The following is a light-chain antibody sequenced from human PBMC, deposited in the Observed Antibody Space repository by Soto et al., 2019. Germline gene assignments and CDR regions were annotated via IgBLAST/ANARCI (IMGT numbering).Light chain of an antibody. Sequence: DIQMTQSPSSLSASGGDRVTITCRASQSIGVNLNWYQQKPGKAPNLLMYAASILHSGVPSRFIGRGSGTEFALTISDLQPEDSALYYCQQSFSTPLSFGGGTKVEIK. V-gene: IGKV1-39*01. J-gene: IGKJ4*01. CDR2: AAS. CDR3: QQSFSTPLS. CDR1: QSIGVN.